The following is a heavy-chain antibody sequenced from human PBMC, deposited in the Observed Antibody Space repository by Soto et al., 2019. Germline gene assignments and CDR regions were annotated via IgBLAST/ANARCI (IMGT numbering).Heavy chain of an antibody. J-gene: IGHJ4*02. CDR1: GGSVSSGSYY. D-gene: IGHD2-21*02. CDR3: ASSDRVVVTADFDY. CDR2: IYYSGST. V-gene: IGHV4-61*01. Sequence: QVQLQESGPGLVKPSETLSLTCTVSGGSVSSGSYYWSWIRQPPGKGLEWLGYIYYSGSTNYNPSLKSRVTISVDTSKNQFSLKLSSVTAADTAVYYCASSDRVVVTADFDYWGQGTLVTVSS.